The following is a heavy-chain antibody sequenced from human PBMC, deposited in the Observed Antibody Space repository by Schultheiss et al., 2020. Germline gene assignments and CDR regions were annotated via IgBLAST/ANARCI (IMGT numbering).Heavy chain of an antibody. V-gene: IGHV1-18*01. CDR2: ISAYNGNT. D-gene: IGHD2-2*01. Sequence: ASVKVSCKASGYTFTSYGISWVRQAPGQGLEWMGWISAYNGNTNYAQKLQGRVTMTTDTSTSTAYMELRSLRSDDTAVYYCARDYCSSTSCYFDYWGQGTLVNVYS. J-gene: IGHJ4*02. CDR3: ARDYCSSTSCYFDY. CDR1: GYTFTSYG.